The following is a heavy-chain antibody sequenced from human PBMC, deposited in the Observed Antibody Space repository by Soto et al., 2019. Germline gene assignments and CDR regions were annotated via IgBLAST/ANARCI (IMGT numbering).Heavy chain of an antibody. J-gene: IGHJ4*02. D-gene: IGHD3-10*02. CDR3: ATYVRGRTCYFEN. Sequence: GGCLRLSCAASGVRFSTYAMSWVRQAPGKGLEWVSVISENADSTYNADSVKGRFTISRDSSKNTLYRRMNSLRAEDTAVYYAATYVRGRTCYFENWGKGTLVTVSS. CDR2: ISENADST. CDR1: GVRFSTYA. V-gene: IGHV3-23*01.